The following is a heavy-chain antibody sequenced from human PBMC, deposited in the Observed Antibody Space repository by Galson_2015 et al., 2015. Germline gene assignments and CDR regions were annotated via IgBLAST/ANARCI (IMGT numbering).Heavy chain of an antibody. CDR1: GFTFSNAW. D-gene: IGHD2-8*01. Sequence: SLRLSCAASGFTFSNAWVSWVRQAPGKGLEWVGRIKSKTDGGTTDYAAPVKGRFTISRDDSKNTLYLQMNSLKTEDTAVYYCTTDLARVRNGDFDPWGQGTLVTVSS. J-gene: IGHJ5*02. CDR2: IKSKTDGGTT. CDR3: TTDLARVRNGDFDP. V-gene: IGHV3-15*01.